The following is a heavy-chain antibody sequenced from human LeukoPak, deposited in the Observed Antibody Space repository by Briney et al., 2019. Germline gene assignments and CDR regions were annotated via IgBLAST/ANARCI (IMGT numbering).Heavy chain of an antibody. CDR1: GYTFTNYA. J-gene: IGHJ4*02. Sequence: GASVKVSCKASGYTFTNYAIHWVRQAPGQRLEWMGWIDAGNGNTKYSQEFQGGVTVTRDTSTSTVYMELSSLRSEDTAVYYCARDKGAESGYDYYFDYWGQGTLVTVSS. D-gene: IGHD5-12*01. CDR3: ARDKGAESGYDYYFDY. CDR2: IDAGNGNT. V-gene: IGHV1-3*03.